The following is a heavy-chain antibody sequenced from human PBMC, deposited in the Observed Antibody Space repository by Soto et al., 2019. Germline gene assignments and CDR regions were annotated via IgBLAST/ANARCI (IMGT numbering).Heavy chain of an antibody. Sequence: SETLSLTCTVSGDSISSGNKYWSWIRQPPGKGLEWIGYIFSSGTTYYNPSLKSRLTMSLDTSQNQFSLKLNSVTDADTAVYYCARVPSPFDYYYAMDVWGQGTTVTVS. J-gene: IGHJ6*02. D-gene: IGHD3-16*01. CDR3: ARVPSPFDYYYAMDV. CDR2: IFSSGTT. V-gene: IGHV4-30-4*01. CDR1: GDSISSGNKY.